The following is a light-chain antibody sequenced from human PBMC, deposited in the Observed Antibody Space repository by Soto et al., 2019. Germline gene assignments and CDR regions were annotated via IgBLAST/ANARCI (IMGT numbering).Light chain of an antibody. CDR1: QGIRND. Sequence: DIQMTQSPSSLSASVGDSVTIGFRASQGIRNDLGWYQQRPGKAPKRLIYLASSLQSGVPSRFSGSGSGTEFTLTISSLQPDDFATYYCQQYRSYWTFGQGTKVDIK. CDR3: QQYRSYWT. CDR2: LAS. J-gene: IGKJ1*01. V-gene: IGKV1-17*01.